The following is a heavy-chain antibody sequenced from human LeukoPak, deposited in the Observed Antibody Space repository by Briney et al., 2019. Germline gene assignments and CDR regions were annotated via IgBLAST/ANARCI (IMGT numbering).Heavy chain of an antibody. D-gene: IGHD6-19*01. Sequence: ASVKVSCKASGYTFTDYYIHWVRQAPGQGLEWMGWLNPNSGGTNYGEEFQGRVTMTRDTSITTAFMELSSLKSDDTAMYYCATLRRSGWYIGDWGQGTLVTVSS. V-gene: IGHV1-2*02. CDR1: GYTFTDYY. J-gene: IGHJ4*02. CDR2: LNPNSGGT. CDR3: ATLRRSGWYIGD.